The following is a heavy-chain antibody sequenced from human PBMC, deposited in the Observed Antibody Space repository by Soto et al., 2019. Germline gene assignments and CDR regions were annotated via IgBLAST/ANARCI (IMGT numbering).Heavy chain of an antibody. V-gene: IGHV3-49*04. J-gene: IGHJ3*02. CDR2: IRSKAYGGTT. Sequence: PGGSLRLSCTASGFTFGDYAMSWVRQAPGKGLEWVGFIRSKAYGGTTEYAASVKGRFTISRDDSKSIAYLQMNSLKTEDTAVYYCTRVGITMIVVASEDAFEIWGQGTMVTVSS. CDR3: TRVGITMIVVASEDAFEI. CDR1: GFTFGDYA. D-gene: IGHD3-22*01.